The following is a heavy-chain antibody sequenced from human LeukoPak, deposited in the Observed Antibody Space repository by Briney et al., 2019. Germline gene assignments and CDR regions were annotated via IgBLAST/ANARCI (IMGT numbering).Heavy chain of an antibody. Sequence: LEWVAVISYDGSNKYYADSVKGRFTISRDNAKNSLYLQMNSLRAEDTALYYCAKKADAFDIWGQGTMVTVSS. J-gene: IGHJ3*02. V-gene: IGHV3-30*18. CDR2: ISYDGSNK. CDR3: AKKADAFDI.